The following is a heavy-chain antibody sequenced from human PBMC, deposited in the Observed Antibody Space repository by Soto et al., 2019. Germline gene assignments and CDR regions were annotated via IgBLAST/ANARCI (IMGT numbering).Heavy chain of an antibody. Sequence: QVQLVESGGGVVQPGRSLRLSCAASGFTFSSYAMHWVRQAPGKGLEWVAVISYDGSNKYYADSVKGRFTISRDNSKNTLYLQMNSLRAEDTAVYYCVRDDRIAAAGSGPFDYWGQGTLVTVSS. CDR3: VRDDRIAAAGSGPFDY. J-gene: IGHJ4*02. CDR2: ISYDGSNK. D-gene: IGHD6-13*01. V-gene: IGHV3-30-3*01. CDR1: GFTFSSYA.